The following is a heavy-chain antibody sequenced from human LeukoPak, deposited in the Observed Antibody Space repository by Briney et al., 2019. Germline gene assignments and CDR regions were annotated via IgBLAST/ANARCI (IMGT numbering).Heavy chain of an antibody. Sequence: GRSLRLSCAASGFTFSSYAMHWVRQAPGKGLEWVAVISYDGSNKYYADSVKGRFTISRDNSKNTLYLQMNSLRAEDTAVYYCARDHDYGDWVDYLDYWGQGTLVTVSS. CDR3: ARDHDYGDWVDYLDY. J-gene: IGHJ4*02. D-gene: IGHD4-17*01. CDR2: ISYDGSNK. CDR1: GFTFSSYA. V-gene: IGHV3-30-3*01.